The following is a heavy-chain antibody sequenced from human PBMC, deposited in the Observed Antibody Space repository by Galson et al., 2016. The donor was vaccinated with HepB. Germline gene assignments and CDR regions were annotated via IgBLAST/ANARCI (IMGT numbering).Heavy chain of an antibody. Sequence: SLRLSCAASGFTFSNYGMHWVRQAPGKGLEWVALISYDGISSYYADSLKGRFTISRDNSKNTLYLQMNSLRAEDTGVYYCAKDRLAAPYYYYVMDVWGQGTTVTVSS. V-gene: IGHV3-30*18. D-gene: IGHD3-10*01. CDR1: GFTFSNYG. CDR3: AKDRLAAPYYYYVMDV. CDR2: ISYDGISS. J-gene: IGHJ6*02.